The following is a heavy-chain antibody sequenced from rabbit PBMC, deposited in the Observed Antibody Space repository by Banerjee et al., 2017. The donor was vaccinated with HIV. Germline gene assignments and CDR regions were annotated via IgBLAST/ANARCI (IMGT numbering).Heavy chain of an antibody. Sequence: QSLEESGGDLVKPGASLTLTCTASGFSFSNNYVMCWVRQAPGKGLEWIACIYTGSGSTYYASWAKGRFTITRSTSLNTVDLKMTSLTAADTATYFCARGDGAYAGYDGLWGPGTLVTVS. CDR1: GFSFSNNYV. D-gene: IGHD7-1*01. CDR3: ARGDGAYAGYDGL. V-gene: IGHV1S40*01. J-gene: IGHJ4*01. CDR2: IYTGSGST.